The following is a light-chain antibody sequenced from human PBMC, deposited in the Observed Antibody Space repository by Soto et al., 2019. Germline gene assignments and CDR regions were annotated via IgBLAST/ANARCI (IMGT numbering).Light chain of an antibody. CDR2: DAS. CDR3: QQYDNLPYT. V-gene: IGKV1-33*01. J-gene: IGKJ2*01. CDR1: QGISNY. Sequence: DIQMIQSPASLSASAGDRVTITCQASQGISNYLNWYQQKPGKAPKLLIFDASNLETGVPSRFSGSGSGTDFSFSISSLQPEDIATYYCQQYDNLPYTFGQGTKLEIK.